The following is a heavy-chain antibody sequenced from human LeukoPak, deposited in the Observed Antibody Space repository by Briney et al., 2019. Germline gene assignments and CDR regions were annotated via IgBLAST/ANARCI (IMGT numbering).Heavy chain of an antibody. CDR3: ARVVGYCSGGSCVGYYYYMDV. V-gene: IGHV1-69*06. CDR2: IIPIFGTA. Sequence: ASVKVSCKASGGTFSSYAISWVRQAPGQGLEWMGGIIPIFGTANYAQKFQGRVTITADKSTSTAYMELSSLRSEDTAVYYCARVVGYCSGGSCVGYYYYMDVWGKGTTVTVSS. D-gene: IGHD2-15*01. J-gene: IGHJ6*03. CDR1: GGTFSSYA.